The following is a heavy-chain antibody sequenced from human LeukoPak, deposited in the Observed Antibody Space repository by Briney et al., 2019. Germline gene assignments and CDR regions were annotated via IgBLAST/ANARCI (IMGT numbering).Heavy chain of an antibody. CDR3: ARDGYYDSSGYYGHFDY. CDR1: GYTFTNYG. CDR2: ISVYNGNT. D-gene: IGHD3-22*01. Sequence: ASVKVSCKASGYTFTNYGISWVRQDPGQGLEWMGWISVYNGNTNYAQKLQGRVTMTTDTSTNTAYMELRSLTSDDTAVYYCARDGYYDSSGYYGHFDYWGQGTLVTVSS. J-gene: IGHJ4*02. V-gene: IGHV1-18*01.